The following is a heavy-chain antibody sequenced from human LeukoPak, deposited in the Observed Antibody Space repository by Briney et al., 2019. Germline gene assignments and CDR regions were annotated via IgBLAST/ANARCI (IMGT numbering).Heavy chain of an antibody. V-gene: IGHV3-48*04. J-gene: IGHJ4*02. CDR3: ARGAASEGYYYDSSGYYYEAYLHFDY. Sequence: GGSLRLSCAASGFTFRSYVMSWVRQAPGRGLEWVSHIFVGGITTYYADSVKGRFTISRDNAKNSLYLQMNSLRAEDTAVYYCARGAASEGYYYDSSGYYYEAYLHFDYWGQGTLVTVSS. CDR1: GFTFRSYV. CDR2: IFVGGITT. D-gene: IGHD3-22*01.